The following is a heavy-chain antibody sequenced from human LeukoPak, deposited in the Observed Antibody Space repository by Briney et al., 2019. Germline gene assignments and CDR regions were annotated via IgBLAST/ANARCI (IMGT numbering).Heavy chain of an antibody. CDR2: IFHNGGA. V-gene: IGHV4-38-2*02. CDR3: ARDPRWLTPDCTSTSCYENYFDP. Sequence: SETLSLTCDVSGYSISNGYQWAWIRQSPGSGLEWIGTIFHNGGAHYNPSLGSRVVISIDTSKNQFSLRLRSVTVADTAVYYCARDPRWLTPDCTSTSCYENYFDPWGRGTLVTVSS. D-gene: IGHD2-2*01. J-gene: IGHJ5*02. CDR1: GYSISNGYQ.